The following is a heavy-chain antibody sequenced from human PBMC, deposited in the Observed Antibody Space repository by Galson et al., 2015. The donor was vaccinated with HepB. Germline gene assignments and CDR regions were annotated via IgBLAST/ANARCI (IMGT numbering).Heavy chain of an antibody. V-gene: IGHV3-30*04. CDR1: GFTFSSYA. Sequence: SLRLSCAASGFTFSSYAMHWVRQAPGKGLEWVAVISYDGSNKYYADSVKGRFTISRDNSKNTLYLQMNSLRAEDTAVYYCARALNLVPLLIGWGQGTLVTVSS. CDR3: ARALNLVPLLIG. D-gene: IGHD3-16*01. CDR2: ISYDGSNK. J-gene: IGHJ4*02.